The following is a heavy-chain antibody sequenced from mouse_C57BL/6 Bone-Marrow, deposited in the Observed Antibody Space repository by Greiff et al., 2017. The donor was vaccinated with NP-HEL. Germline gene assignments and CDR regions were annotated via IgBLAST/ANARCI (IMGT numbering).Heavy chain of an antibody. V-gene: IGHV5-4*01. Sequence: VNVVESGGGLVKPGGSLKLSCAASGFTFSSYAMSWVRQTPEKRLEWVATISDGGSYTYYPDNVQGRFTISRENAKNNLYLQMSHLKSEDTAMYYGARDWDTTVVANLDYWGQGTTLTVAS. CDR1: GFTFSSYA. J-gene: IGHJ2*01. CDR2: ISDGGSYT. CDR3: ARDWDTTVVANLDY. D-gene: IGHD1-1*01.